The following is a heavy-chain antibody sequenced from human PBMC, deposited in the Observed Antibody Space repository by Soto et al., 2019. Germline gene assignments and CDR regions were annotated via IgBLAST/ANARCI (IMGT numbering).Heavy chain of an antibody. CDR3: ARLPKGSLVTA. CDR1: GFSFSDHS. Sequence: VESGGGLVSPGGSLRLSCVASGFSFSDHSIHWVRRAPGKGLQWLSYISSNGATTYYADSVTGRFTVSRDNAKNALFIQMNSLGDDDTATDYCARLPKGSLVTAWGQGARVTVSS. V-gene: IGHV3-48*02. CDR2: ISSNGATT. D-gene: IGHD2-21*02. J-gene: IGHJ4*02.